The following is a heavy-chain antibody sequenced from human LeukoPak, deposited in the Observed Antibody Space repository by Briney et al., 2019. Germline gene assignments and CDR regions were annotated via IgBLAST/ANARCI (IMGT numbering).Heavy chain of an antibody. CDR3: ARAGWSTSGSFDY. V-gene: IGHV3-23*01. D-gene: IGHD1-1*01. CDR2: ISGSGGST. CDR1: GFTFSSYA. J-gene: IGHJ4*02. Sequence: GGSLRLSCAAPGFTFSSYAMSWVRQAPGKGLEWVSAISGSGGSTYYADSVKGRFTISRDNSKNTLYLQMNSLRAEDTAVYYCARAGWSTSGSFDYWGQGTLVTVSS.